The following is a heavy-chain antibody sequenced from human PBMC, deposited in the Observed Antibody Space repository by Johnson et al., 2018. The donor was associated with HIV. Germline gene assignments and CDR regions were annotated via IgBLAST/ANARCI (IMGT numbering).Heavy chain of an antibody. D-gene: IGHD4-11*01. CDR3: ARDTYSSDACDI. V-gene: IGHV3-53*01. J-gene: IGHJ3*02. CDR2: IYSGGST. Sequence: VQLVESGGGLIQPGGSLRLSCAASGFTVSSNYMSWVRQAPGKGLEWVSVIYSGGSTYYAESVKGRFTISRDNAKNSLYLQMNSLRAEDTALYYCARDTYSSDACDIWGQGTMVTVSS. CDR1: GFTVSSNY.